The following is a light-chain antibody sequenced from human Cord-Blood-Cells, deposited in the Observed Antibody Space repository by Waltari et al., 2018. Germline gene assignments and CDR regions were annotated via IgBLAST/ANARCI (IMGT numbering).Light chain of an antibody. CDR2: VVS. J-gene: IGKJ3*01. CDR3: QQSYSTPFT. V-gene: IGKV1-39*01. Sequence: DIQMTQSPSSLPASVGDRGTITCRASQTISSYLNWYQQKPGKAPKILIYVVSSLQSGGPPRFSGSGAGAAYTTTISSLQPEDFATYYCQQSYSTPFTFGPGTKVDIK. CDR1: QTISSY.